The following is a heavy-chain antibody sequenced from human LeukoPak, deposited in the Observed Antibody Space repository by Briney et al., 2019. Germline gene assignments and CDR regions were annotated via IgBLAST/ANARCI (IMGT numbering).Heavy chain of an antibody. J-gene: IGHJ4*02. CDR1: GGSISGYY. V-gene: IGHV4-59*08. Sequence: PSETLSLTCTVSGGSISGYYRSWIRQPPGKGLEWIAYIYSSGSTNYNPSLKGRVTVSVDTSKNQFSLKLSSVTAADTAVYFCARQIVGARALDYWGQGTLINVSS. D-gene: IGHD3-22*01. CDR2: IYSSGST. CDR3: ARQIVGARALDY.